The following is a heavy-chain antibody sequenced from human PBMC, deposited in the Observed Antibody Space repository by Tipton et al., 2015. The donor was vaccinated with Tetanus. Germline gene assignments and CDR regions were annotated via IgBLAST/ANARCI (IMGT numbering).Heavy chain of an antibody. CDR1: GGSINSGGYF. J-gene: IGHJ3*02. CDR2: IYYSGDT. CDR3: ARTWGVWVTSIDAFDI. Sequence: TLSLTCSVSGGSINSGGYFWNWIRQQPGKGPEWIGYIYYSGDTFYNPSLKSRVAISVDTSKNQFSLKLSSVTAADTAVYYCARTWGVWVTSIDAFDIWGQGTKVAVSS. D-gene: IGHD3-16*01. V-gene: IGHV4-31*03.